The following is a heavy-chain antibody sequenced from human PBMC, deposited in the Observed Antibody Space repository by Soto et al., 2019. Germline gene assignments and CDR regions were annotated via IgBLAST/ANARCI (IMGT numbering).Heavy chain of an antibody. CDR3: EGYYYDSSGYPSGVDI. V-gene: IGHV3-30-3*01. J-gene: IGHJ3*02. D-gene: IGHD3-22*01. Sequence: GGSLRLSCAASGFTFSSYAMHWVRQAPGKGLEWVAVISYDGSNKYYADSVKGRFTISRDNSKNTLYLQMNSLRAEDTAVYYCEGYYYDSSGYPSGVDIWGQGTMVTVSS. CDR2: ISYDGSNK. CDR1: GFTFSSYA.